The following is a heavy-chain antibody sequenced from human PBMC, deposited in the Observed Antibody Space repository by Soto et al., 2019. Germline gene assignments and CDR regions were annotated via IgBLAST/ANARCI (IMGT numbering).Heavy chain of an antibody. CDR1: GFIFRIYA. V-gene: IGHV3-23*01. D-gene: IGHD3-10*01. Sequence: EVQLLESGGGLVQPGGSLRLSYAASGFIFRIYAMSWVRQAPGRGLDWVSSITGNGDTTYYPDSVKGRFTISRDNSKNTLFLQMNSLRVEDTAVYYCALDRPNYFGSGGGYYKSGGDHWGQGILVTVSS. CDR2: ITGNGDTT. CDR3: ALDRPNYFGSGGGYYKSGGDH. J-gene: IGHJ5*02.